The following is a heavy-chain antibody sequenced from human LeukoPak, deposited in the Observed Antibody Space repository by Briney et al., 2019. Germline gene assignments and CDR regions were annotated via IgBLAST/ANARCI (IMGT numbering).Heavy chain of an antibody. CDR3: ARGGITMMVGAFDI. CDR1: GSSISSYY. V-gene: IGHV4-4*07. D-gene: IGHD3-22*01. J-gene: IGHJ3*02. CDR2: IYTSGTT. Sequence: PSETLSLTCTVSGSSISSYYWSWIRQPAGKGLEWIGRIYTSGTTSYNPSLKSRVTMSLDTAKNQFSLKLGSVTAADTAVYYCARGGITMMVGAFDIWGQGPMVTVSS.